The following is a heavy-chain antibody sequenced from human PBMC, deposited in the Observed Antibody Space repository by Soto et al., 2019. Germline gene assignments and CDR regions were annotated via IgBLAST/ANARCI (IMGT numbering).Heavy chain of an antibody. CDR2: VHYSGST. CDR1: GGSIRSNIYY. Sequence: QLQLQESGPGLVKPSETLSLTCSVSGGSIRSNIYYWGWIRQPPGKGLEWIATVHYSGSTHYPPSHTTCVTIPADTSKNQFSLRLTSVTAADTAVYYCARQHYYDSSGYYTWNWGQGTLVTVSS. J-gene: IGHJ4*02. CDR3: ARQHYYDSSGYYTWN. D-gene: IGHD3-22*01. V-gene: IGHV4-39*01.